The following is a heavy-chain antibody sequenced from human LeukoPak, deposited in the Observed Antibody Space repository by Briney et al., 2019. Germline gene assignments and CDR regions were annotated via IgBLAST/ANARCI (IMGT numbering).Heavy chain of an antibody. J-gene: IGHJ4*02. CDR1: RGSISSSSHS. CDR2: IYYSGST. D-gene: IGHD3-16*01. Sequence: SETLSLTCSVSRGSISSSSHSWGWIRQSPGKGLEWIGSIYYSGSTFYNPSLKSRVTISVDRSKNQFSLKLSSVTAADTAVFYCARDGKRTSMITSGGARPHYFDYWGQGALVTVSS. V-gene: IGHV4-39*07. CDR3: ARDGKRTSMITSGGARPHYFDY.